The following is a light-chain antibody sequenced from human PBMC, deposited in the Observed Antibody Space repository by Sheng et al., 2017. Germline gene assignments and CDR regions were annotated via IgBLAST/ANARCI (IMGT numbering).Light chain of an antibody. V-gene: IGLV2-14*01. CDR2: DVS. CDR1: GGNIGSYKY. CDR3: SSFSTXDTLVV. J-gene: IGLJ2*01. Sequence: SALTQPASVSGSPGQSITISCTGSGGNIGSYKYVSWYQQHPGKAPKLMIFDVSDRPSGISSRFSGSKSGNTASLTISGLQPEDEADYYCSSFSTXDTLVVFGGGTKLTVL.